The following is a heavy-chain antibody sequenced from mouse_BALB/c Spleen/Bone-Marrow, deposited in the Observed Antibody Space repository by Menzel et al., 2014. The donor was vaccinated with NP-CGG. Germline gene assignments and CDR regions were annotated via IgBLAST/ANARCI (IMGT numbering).Heavy chain of an antibody. CDR1: GYTFSDYT. D-gene: IGHD2-3*01. V-gene: IGHV1-22*01. CDR3: ARGRWYY. CDR2: VNPNIGGT. Sequence: EVQLQQSGPELVKPGASVKISCKTSGYTFSDYTLHWVKQSHGKSLEWIGGVNPNIGGTSYNQKFKGKASLTVNKSSTTAYMELRSLTSDDSAVYYYARGRWYYWGQGTTLTVSS. J-gene: IGHJ2*01.